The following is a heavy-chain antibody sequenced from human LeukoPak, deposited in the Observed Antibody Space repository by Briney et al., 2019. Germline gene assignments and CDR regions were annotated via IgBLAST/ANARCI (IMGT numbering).Heavy chain of an antibody. V-gene: IGHV4-34*01. CDR1: GGSFSGYY. D-gene: IGHD2-2*01. CDR3: ARVVPAAIFHNWFDP. CDR2: INHSGST. Sequence: SETLSLTCAVYGGSFSGYYWSWIRQPPGKGLGWIGEINHSGSTNYNPSLKSRVTISVDTSKNQFSLKLSSVTAADTAVYYCARVVPAAIFHNWFDPWGQGTLVTVSS. J-gene: IGHJ5*02.